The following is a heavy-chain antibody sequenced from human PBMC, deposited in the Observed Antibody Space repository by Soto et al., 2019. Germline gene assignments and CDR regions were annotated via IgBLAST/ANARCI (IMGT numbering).Heavy chain of an antibody. CDR1: GGSVSSGHYY. CDR2: INYSGST. J-gene: IGHJ4*02. Sequence: SETLSLTCTVSGGSVSSGHYYWSWIRQSPGKGLEWIGHINYSGSTNSNPSLKSRVSISVDTSKNQFSLNPSSVTAADTAVYYCASLAGGYDFWSGYYYFDYWGQGILVT. CDR3: ASLAGGYDFWSGYYYFDY. D-gene: IGHD3-3*01. V-gene: IGHV4-61*01.